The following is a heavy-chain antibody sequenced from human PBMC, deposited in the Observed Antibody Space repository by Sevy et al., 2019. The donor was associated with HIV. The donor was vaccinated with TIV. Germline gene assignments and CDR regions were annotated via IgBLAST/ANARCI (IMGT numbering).Heavy chain of an antibody. V-gene: IGHV4-59*13. D-gene: IGHD4-17*01. J-gene: IGHJ4*02. CDR3: ARDNGYGDPFDY. CDR2: IYYSGST. CDR1: GGSISSYY. Sequence: SETLSLTCTVSGGSISSYYWSWIRQPPGKGLEWIGYIYYSGSTNYNPSLKSRVTISVDTSKNQFSLKLSSVTAADTAVYYCARDNGYGDPFDYWGLGTLVTVSS.